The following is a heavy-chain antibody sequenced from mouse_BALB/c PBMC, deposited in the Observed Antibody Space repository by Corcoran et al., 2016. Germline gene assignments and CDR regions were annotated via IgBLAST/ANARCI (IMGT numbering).Heavy chain of an antibody. V-gene: IGHV8-12*01. CDR3: ARSDSSGYLWCAY. J-gene: IGHJ3*01. D-gene: IGHD3-2*01. CDR2: IYWDDDK. Sequence: QVTLKESGPGILQPSQTLSLTCSFSGFSLSTSAMGVSCIRQPSGKGLEWLAHIYWDDDKRYNPSLKSRLTIAKDTSRNQVFLKITSVDTADTATYYCARSDSSGYLWCAYWGQGTLVTVSA. CDR1: GFSLSTSAMG.